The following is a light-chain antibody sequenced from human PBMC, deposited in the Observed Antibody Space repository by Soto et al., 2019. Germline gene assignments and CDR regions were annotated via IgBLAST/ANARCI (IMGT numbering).Light chain of an antibody. Sequence: QSVLTQSPSASASLGASVKLTCTLSSGHSSYAIAWHQQQPEKGPRYLMNLNGDGSHIKGDGIPDRFSGSSSGAERYLTISSLQSEDEADYYCQTWATGIRVFGGGTKLTVL. J-gene: IGLJ3*02. CDR1: SGHSSYA. CDR3: QTWATGIRV. CDR2: LNGDGSH. V-gene: IGLV4-69*01.